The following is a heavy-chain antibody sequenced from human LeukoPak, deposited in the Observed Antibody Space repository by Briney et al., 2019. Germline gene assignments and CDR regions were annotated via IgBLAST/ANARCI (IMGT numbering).Heavy chain of an antibody. CDR1: GFTFSSYA. J-gene: IGHJ4*02. CDR3: ARDYYYDSSEYFDY. CDR2: ISYDGSNK. Sequence: GGSLRLSCAASGFTFSSYAMHWVRQAPGKGLEWVAVISYDGSNKYYADSVKGRFTISRDNSKNTLYLQMKSLRAEDTAVYYCARDYYYDSSEYFDYWGQGTLVTVSS. D-gene: IGHD3-22*01. V-gene: IGHV3-30-3*01.